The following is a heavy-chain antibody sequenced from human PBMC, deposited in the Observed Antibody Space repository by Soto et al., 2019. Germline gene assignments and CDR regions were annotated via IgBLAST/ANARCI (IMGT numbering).Heavy chain of an antibody. Sequence: QVQLVQSGAEVKKPGASVKVSCKASGYTFTGYYMHWVRQAPGQGLEWMGWINPNSGGTNYAQKFQGWVTMNRDTSISTAYMELSRLRSDDTAVYYCASDLGNYGSACGMDVWGQGTTVTVSS. J-gene: IGHJ6*02. CDR2: INPNSGGT. CDR1: GYTFTGYY. D-gene: IGHD3-10*01. V-gene: IGHV1-2*04. CDR3: ASDLGNYGSACGMDV.